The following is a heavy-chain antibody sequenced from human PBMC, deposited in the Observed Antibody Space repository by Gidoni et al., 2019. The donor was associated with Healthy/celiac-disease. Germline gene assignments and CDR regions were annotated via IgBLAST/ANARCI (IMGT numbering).Heavy chain of an antibody. V-gene: IGHV3-48*02. CDR3: ARDIDDTTPGLDCDY. D-gene: IGHD3-22*01. J-gene: IGHJ4*02. CDR2: ISSSSSTI. Sequence: EVQLVESGGGLVQPGGSLRLSCAASGFTFSSYSMNWVRQAPGKGLEWVSYISSSSSTIYYADSEKGRFNISRENAKNSLYLKRNSLRDEDTAVYYGARDIDDTTPGLDCDYGGQGTLVTVSS. CDR1: GFTFSSYS.